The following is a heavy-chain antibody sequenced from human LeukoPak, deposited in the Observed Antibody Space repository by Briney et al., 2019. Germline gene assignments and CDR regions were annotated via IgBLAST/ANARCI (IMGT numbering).Heavy chain of an antibody. D-gene: IGHD3-22*01. J-gene: IGHJ4*02. Sequence: ASVKVSCKASGYTFTSYGISWVRQAPGQGLEWMGWIGAYNGNTNYAQKLQGRVTMPTDTSTSTAYMELRSLRSDDTAVYYCARDTDQYYYDSSGYSDYWGQGTLVTVSS. V-gene: IGHV1-18*01. CDR1: GYTFTSYG. CDR3: ARDTDQYYYDSSGYSDY. CDR2: IGAYNGNT.